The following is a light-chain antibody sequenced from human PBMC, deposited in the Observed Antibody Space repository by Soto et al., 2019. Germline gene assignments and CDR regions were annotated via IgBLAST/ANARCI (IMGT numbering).Light chain of an antibody. J-gene: IGKJ1*01. CDR1: QSVSSSY. CDR2: GAS. CDR3: QQYGSSPGT. Sequence: EIVLTQSPGTLSLSPVERATLSCMASQSVSSSYLAWYQQKPGQAPRLLIYGASSRATGIPDRFSGSGSGTDFTLTISRLEPEDFAVYYCQQYGSSPGTFGQGTKVDNK. V-gene: IGKV3-20*01.